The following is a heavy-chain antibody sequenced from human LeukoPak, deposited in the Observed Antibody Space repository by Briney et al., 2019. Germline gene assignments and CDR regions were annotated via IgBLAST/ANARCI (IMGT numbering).Heavy chain of an antibody. CDR3: AKGTLGSCSGAACYEFDN. Sequence: GGSLRLSCAASGFSFSTYAMNWVRQAPGKRLERVSSITATGRDTYYALSVKGRITISRDNSKNTLYLQMNSLRADDTALYYCAKGTLGSCSGAACYEFDNWGQGTLVTVSS. J-gene: IGHJ4*02. D-gene: IGHD2-2*01. CDR1: GFSFSTYA. V-gene: IGHV3-23*01. CDR2: ITATGRDT.